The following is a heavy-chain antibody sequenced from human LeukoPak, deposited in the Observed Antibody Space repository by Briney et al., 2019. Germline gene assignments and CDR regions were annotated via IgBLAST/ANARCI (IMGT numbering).Heavy chain of an antibody. CDR1: GYSFTSYW. D-gene: IGHD3-9*01. J-gene: IGHJ4*02. CDR2: IDPSDSYT. CDR3: ARQHPLTGYYWVY. Sequence: GESLKISCKGSGYSFTSYWISWVRQMPGKGLEWMGRIDPSDSYTNYSPSFQGHVTISADKSISTAYLQWSSLKASDTAMSYCARQHPLTGYYWVYWGQGTLVTVSS. V-gene: IGHV5-10-1*01.